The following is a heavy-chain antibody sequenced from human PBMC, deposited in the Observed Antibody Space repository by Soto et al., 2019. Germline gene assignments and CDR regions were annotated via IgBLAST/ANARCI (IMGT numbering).Heavy chain of an antibody. CDR1: RFKFSNYW. D-gene: IGHD3-16*02. CDR3: ARDGLLFSGPYRPSRFDY. CDR2: IKHDTSEA. V-gene: IGHV3-7*03. J-gene: IGHJ4*02. Sequence: PGGSLRLSCAASRFKFSNYWMSWVRQAPGKGLEWVGNIKHDTSEAHYADSVKGRFTITRDNIKNFLFLQMNGLRADDTASYYCARDGLLFSGPYRPSRFDYWGLGTLVTVSS.